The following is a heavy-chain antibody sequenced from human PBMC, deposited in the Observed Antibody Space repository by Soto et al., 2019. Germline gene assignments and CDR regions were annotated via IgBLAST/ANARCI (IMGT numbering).Heavy chain of an antibody. J-gene: IGHJ4*02. V-gene: IGHV4-31*03. CDR1: GGSISSPNFY. CDR3: AREQRLLIWFGELHD. CDR2: IYYNGTT. D-gene: IGHD3-10*01. Sequence: SETLSLTCTVSGGSISSPNFYWSWIRQHPGKGLEWIGHIYYNGTTYYNPTLKSRVSISVDTSKNQFSLKLSSVTAADTAVYYCAREQRLLIWFGELHDWGRGTLVPSPQ.